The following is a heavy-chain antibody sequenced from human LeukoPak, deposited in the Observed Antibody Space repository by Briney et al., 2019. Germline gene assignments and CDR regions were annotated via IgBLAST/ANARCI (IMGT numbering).Heavy chain of an antibody. D-gene: IGHD2-2*01. J-gene: IGHJ4*02. CDR1: GGSFGGYY. CDR2: INHSGST. CDR3: ARGVSRFVVVVPAARSRHFDY. V-gene: IGHV4-34*01. Sequence: SETLSLTCAVYGGSFGGYYWSWIRQPPGKGLEWIGEINHSGSTNYNPSLKSRVTISVDTSKNQFSLKLSSVTAADTAVYYCARGVSRFVVVVPAARSRHFDYWGQGTLVTVSS.